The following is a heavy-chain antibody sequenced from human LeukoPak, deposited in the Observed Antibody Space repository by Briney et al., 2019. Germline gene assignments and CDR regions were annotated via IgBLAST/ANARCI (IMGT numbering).Heavy chain of an antibody. CDR3: ATLDIVASKAFDY. J-gene: IGHJ4*02. CDR1: GGSISSYY. D-gene: IGHD5-12*01. CDR2: IYYSGST. Sequence: SETLSLTCTVSGGSISSYYWSWIQQPPGKGLEWIGYIYYSGSTNYNPSLKSRVTISVDTSKNQPSLKLSSVTAADTAVYYCATLDIVASKAFDYWGQGTLVTVSS. V-gene: IGHV4-59*08.